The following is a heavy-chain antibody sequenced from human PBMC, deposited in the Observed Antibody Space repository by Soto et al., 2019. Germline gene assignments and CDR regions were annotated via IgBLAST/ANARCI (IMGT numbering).Heavy chain of an antibody. D-gene: IGHD3-16*01. CDR1: GFTFNNYG. CDR3: AGGREYSLY. CDR2: ILYDGSNE. Sequence: PGGSLRLSCAASGFTFNNYGMHWVRQAPGKGLEWVALILYDGSNEYYADSVRGRFTISRDNSKNTLYLQMNGLRAEDTAVYYCAGGREYSLYWGQGTLVTVSS. V-gene: IGHV3-33*01. J-gene: IGHJ4*02.